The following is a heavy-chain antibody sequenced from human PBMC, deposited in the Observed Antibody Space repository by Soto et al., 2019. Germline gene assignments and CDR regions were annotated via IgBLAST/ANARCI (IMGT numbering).Heavy chain of an antibody. V-gene: IGHV3-33*01. CDR1: GFTFSSYG. D-gene: IGHD3-10*01. CDR3: ARNWVAMVRGYGFDP. J-gene: IGHJ5*02. CDR2: IWYDGSNK. Sequence: QVQLVESGGGVVQPGRSLRLSCAASGFTFSSYGMHWVRQAPGKGLEWVAVIWYDGSNKYYADSVKGRFTISRDTSKNNMYLQMNNLRAEGTAVYSCARNWVAMVRGYGFDPWGQGALVTVSS.